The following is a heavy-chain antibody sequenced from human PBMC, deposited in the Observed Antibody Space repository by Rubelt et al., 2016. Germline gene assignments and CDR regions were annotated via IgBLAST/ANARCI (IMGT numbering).Heavy chain of an antibody. CDR2: ISAYNGKP. CDR3: ARLVGATTDY. J-gene: IGHJ4*02. D-gene: IGHD1-26*01. CDR1: GYTFTSYG. Sequence: QVQLVQSGAEVKKPGASVKVSCKASGYTFTSYGISWVRQAPGQGLEWMGWISAYNGKPNDQQKLQGRGTMTTDASSRKAYMERRSLGSDDTAVYYCARLVGATTDYWGQGTLVTVSS. V-gene: IGHV1-18*01.